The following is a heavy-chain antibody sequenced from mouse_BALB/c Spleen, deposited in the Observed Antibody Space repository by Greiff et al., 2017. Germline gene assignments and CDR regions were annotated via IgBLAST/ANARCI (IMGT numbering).Heavy chain of an antibody. V-gene: IGHV5-6-3*01. J-gene: IGHJ2*01. D-gene: IGHD1-1*01. CDR3: ARGAPTTDY. CDR2: INSNGGST. Sequence: EVQLVESGGGLVQPGGSLKLSCAASGFTFSSYGMSWVRQAPDKRLELVATINSNGGSTYYPDSVKGRFTISRDNAKNTLYLQMSSLKSEDTAMYYCARGAPTTDYWGQGTTLTVSS. CDR1: GFTFSSYG.